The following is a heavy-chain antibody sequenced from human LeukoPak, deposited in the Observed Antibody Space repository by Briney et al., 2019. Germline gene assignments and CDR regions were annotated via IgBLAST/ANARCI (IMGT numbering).Heavy chain of an antibody. V-gene: IGHV4-34*01. D-gene: IGHD1-26*01. CDR2: INDSGTT. CDR1: SGSFSGYY. CDR3: ARGRLVGRSGGIDS. Sequence: SETLSLTCAVYSGSFSGYYWSWVRQPPGKGLEWIGEINDSGTTNCSPSLKSRVIISVDTSKNQFSLKLTSVTAADTAVYYCARGRLVGRSGGIDSWGQGTLVTVSS. J-gene: IGHJ4*02.